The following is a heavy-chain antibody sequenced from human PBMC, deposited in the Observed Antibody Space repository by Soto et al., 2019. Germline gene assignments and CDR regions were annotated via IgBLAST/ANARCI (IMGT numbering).Heavy chain of an antibody. D-gene: IGHD2-2*01. V-gene: IGHV4-59*08. CDR1: GASIPSDD. CDR3: ARHRIVPAAMNYYYYMDV. CDR2: IYYSGST. J-gene: IGHJ6*03. Sequence: QVQLQESGPGLVRPSETLSLTCTVSGASIPSDDWSWIRQPPGKGLEWIGHIYYSGSTNQNPSLKSRVTISIDTSKNQFSLRLYSVTSADTAVYYCARHRIVPAAMNYYYYMDVWGTGTTVSVSS.